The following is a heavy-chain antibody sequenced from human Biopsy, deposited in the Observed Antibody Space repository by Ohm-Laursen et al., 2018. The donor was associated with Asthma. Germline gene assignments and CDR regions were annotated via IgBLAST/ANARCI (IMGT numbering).Heavy chain of an antibody. CDR1: RGSFRGYV. J-gene: IGHJ4*02. V-gene: IGHV4-34*01. CDR2: IPQGGAT. Sequence: SETLSLTWAYRGSFRGYVWTWIRQPPGKGLEWIGEIPQGGATTFNPSLKSRVTISIDPSKSQLSLRLTSMTAADTAVYYCARAQDYYDSRGYYRSFDYWGQGTLVTVSS. CDR3: ARAQDYYDSRGYYRSFDY. D-gene: IGHD3-22*01.